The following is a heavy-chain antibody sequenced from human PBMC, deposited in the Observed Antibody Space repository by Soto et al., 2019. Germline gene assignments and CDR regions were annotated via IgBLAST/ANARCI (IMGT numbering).Heavy chain of an antibody. V-gene: IGHV4-39*07. CDR3: ARVPDR. CDR1: DGSIRSNVYC. D-gene: IGHD2-2*01. CDR2: VHYSGST. Sequence: PSETQSLTSSVSDGSIRSNVYCWGWIRQPPGKGLEWIATVHYSGSTYYTPSLKNRVTISVDRSKNQFSLKLSSVTAADTAVYYCARVPDRWGQGTLVTVSS. J-gene: IGHJ5*02.